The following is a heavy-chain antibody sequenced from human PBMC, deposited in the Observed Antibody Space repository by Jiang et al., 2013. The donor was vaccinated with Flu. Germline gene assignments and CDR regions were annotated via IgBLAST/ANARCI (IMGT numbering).Heavy chain of an antibody. CDR1: GDSVSSNSAA. V-gene: IGHV6-1*01. CDR2: TYYRSKWYN. D-gene: IGHD5-12*01. J-gene: IGHJ6*02. Sequence: QTLSLTCAISGDSVSSNSAAWNWIRQSPSRGLEWLGRTYYRSKWYNDYAVSVKSRITINPDTSKNQFSLQLNSVTPEDTAVYYCARDKDVDIVATITGHYYYGMDVWGQGTTVTVSS. CDR3: ARDKDVDIVATITGHYYYGMDV.